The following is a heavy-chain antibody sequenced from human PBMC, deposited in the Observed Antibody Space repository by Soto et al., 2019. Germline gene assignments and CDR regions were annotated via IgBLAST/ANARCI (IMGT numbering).Heavy chain of an antibody. J-gene: IGHJ6*02. CDR1: GFTFSSYG. V-gene: IGHV3-30*18. CDR3: AKDQRYSSSWYPGNSYYYGMDV. CDR2: ISYDGRNK. D-gene: IGHD6-13*01. Sequence: QVQLVESGGGVVQPGRSLRLSCAASGFTFSSYGMHWVRQAPGKGLEWVAVISYDGRNKYYAESVKGRFTISRDNSKNTLYLQMNSLRAEDTAVYYCAKDQRYSSSWYPGNSYYYGMDVWGQGTTVTVSS.